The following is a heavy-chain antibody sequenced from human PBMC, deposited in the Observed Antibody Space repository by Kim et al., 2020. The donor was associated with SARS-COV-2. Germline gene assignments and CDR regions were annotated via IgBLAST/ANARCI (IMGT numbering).Heavy chain of an antibody. Sequence: SETLSLTCTVSGGSISSSRYYWGWIRQPPGKGLDWIGCIYCSGNTYYNPSLKSRVTISVYTSKNQFSLKLSSVTAADTAVYYCARASGSYYGYTDAFDIWGQREMVTVSP. CDR3: ARASGSYYGYTDAFDI. CDR1: GGSISSSRYY. J-gene: IGHJ3*02. D-gene: IGHD1-26*01. V-gene: IGHV4-39*07. CDR2: IYCSGNT.